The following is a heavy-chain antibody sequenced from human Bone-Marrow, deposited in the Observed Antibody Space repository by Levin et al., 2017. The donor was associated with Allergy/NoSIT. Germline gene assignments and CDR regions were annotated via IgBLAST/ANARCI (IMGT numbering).Heavy chain of an antibody. CDR3: VRGARYENVRGSYRYRNEAFDL. J-gene: IGHJ3*01. V-gene: IGHV3-13*04. CDR1: GFTLSTYD. D-gene: IGHD3-16*02. Sequence: LSLTCAASGFTLSTYDMNWVRQATGKGLEWVAAVGTAGDSYYAASVKGRFTISRENAKNSLYLQMNSLSAGDTAVYQCVRGARYENVRGSYRYRNEAFDLWGQGTVVIVSS. CDR2: VGTAGDS.